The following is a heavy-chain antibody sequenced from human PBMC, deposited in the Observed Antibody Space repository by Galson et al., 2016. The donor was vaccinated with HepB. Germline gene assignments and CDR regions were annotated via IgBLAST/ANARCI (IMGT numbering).Heavy chain of an antibody. V-gene: IGHV3-64D*06. CDR3: VKEGYSSGWAPALDY. D-gene: IGHD6-19*01. CDR2: IGSGGVDT. J-gene: IGHJ4*02. Sequence: SLRLSCAASGFIFSSYPMHWVRQAPGRELEYVSAIGSGGVDTYYAESVKGRFTISRDNSKSMLYLQMSSLRPEDTAVYYCVKEGYSSGWAPALDYWGQGTLVTVSS. CDR1: GFIFSSYP.